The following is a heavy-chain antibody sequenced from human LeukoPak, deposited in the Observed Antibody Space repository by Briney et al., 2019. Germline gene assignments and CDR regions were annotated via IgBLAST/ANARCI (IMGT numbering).Heavy chain of an antibody. CDR1: GGTFSSYA. V-gene: IGHV1-69*05. J-gene: IGHJ4*02. CDR3: ASDIYGSQPSDY. D-gene: IGHD3-10*01. CDR2: IVPIFDTP. Sequence: SVKVSCKASGGTFSSYAVSWVRQAPGQGLEWMGGIVPIFDTPNYAQRFEDRVTITTDEATNTAYMELTGLRSEDTAVYYCASDIYGSQPSDYWGQGTLVIVSS.